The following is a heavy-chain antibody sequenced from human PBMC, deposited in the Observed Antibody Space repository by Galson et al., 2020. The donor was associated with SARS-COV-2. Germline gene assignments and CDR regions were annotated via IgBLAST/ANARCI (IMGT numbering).Heavy chain of an antibody. V-gene: IGHV3-49*03. CDR2: IRGTTYGGTS. CDR1: GFSFGDHG. Sequence: GESLKISCAASGFSFGDHGLSWFRQAPGKGLEFISFIRGTTYGGTSEYAASVEGRFTISRDDSKNIAYLHMNNLKNEDTAVYFCARADTGSYYDAFFDYWGQGTLVSVSS. J-gene: IGHJ4*01. D-gene: IGHD1-26*01. CDR3: ARADTGSYYDAFFDY.